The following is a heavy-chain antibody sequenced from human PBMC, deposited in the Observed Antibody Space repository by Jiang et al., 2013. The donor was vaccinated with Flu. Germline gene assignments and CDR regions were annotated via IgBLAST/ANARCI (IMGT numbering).Heavy chain of an antibody. V-gene: IGHV1-46*01. Sequence: TSYIHWVRQAPGQGLEWIAIINPSGGGTSHAQNFQDRVTMTRDTSTTTVYMELSSLTSEDTAVYYCATPLTGTGAFESWGQGTLVTISS. CDR1: TSY. CDR3: ATPLTGTGAFES. D-gene: IGHD3/OR15-3a*01. J-gene: IGHJ4*02. CDR2: INPSGGGT.